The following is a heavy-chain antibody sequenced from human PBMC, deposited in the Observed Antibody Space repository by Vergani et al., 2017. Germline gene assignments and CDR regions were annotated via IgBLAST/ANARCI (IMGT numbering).Heavy chain of an antibody. CDR1: GGSISSYY. J-gene: IGHJ6*02. CDR2: IYYSGST. D-gene: IGHD5-12*01. V-gene: IGHV4-59*01. Sequence: QVQLQESGPGLVKPSETLSLTCTVSGGSISSYYWSWIRQPPGGGLEWIGYIYYSGSTNYNPSLKSRVTISVDTSKNQFSLKLSSVTAADTAVYYWARDRGGSGYDWSGHYYYGMDVWGQGTTVTVSS. CDR3: ARDRGGSGYDWSGHYYYGMDV.